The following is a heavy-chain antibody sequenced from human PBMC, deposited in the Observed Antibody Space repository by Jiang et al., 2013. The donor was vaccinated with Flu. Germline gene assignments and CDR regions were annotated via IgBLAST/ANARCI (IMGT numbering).Heavy chain of an antibody. D-gene: IGHD2-21*02. CDR3: ARGPCGGDCSNLRRYNYYYGMDV. Sequence: LLKPSETLSLTCAVYGGSFSGYYWSWIRQPPGKGLEWIGEINHSGSTNHNPSLKSRVTISVDTSKNQFSLKLSSVTAADTAVYYCARGPCGGDCSNLRRYNYYYGMDVWGQGTTVTVSS. V-gene: IGHV4-34*01. CDR1: GGSFSGYY. J-gene: IGHJ6*02. CDR2: INHSGST.